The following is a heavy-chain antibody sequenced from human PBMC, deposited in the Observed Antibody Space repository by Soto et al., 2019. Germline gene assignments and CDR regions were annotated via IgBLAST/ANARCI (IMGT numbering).Heavy chain of an antibody. CDR1: GGSFSDYY. CDR2: INHSGST. V-gene: IGHV4-34*01. Sequence: PSETLSLTCTVYGGSFSDYYWSWIRQPPGKGLEWIGEINHSGSTNYNPSLKSRVSVSVDTSNSQFSLKLSSVTAADTAVYYCARGAEQWLANWFDPWGQGTLVTVSS. D-gene: IGHD6-19*01. CDR3: ARGAEQWLANWFDP. J-gene: IGHJ5*02.